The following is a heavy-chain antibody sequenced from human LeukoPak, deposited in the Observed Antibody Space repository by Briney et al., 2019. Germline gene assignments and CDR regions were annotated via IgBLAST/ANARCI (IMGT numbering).Heavy chain of an antibody. CDR2: IYYSGST. D-gene: IGHD6-13*01. J-gene: IGHJ4*02. Sequence: NPLETLSLTCTVSGGSISSYYWSWIRQPPGKGLEWIGYIYYSGSTNYNPSLKSRVTISVDTSKNQFSLKLSSVTAADTAVYYCARHEGPGIAAVDWGQGTLVTVSS. V-gene: IGHV4-59*08. CDR1: GGSISSYY. CDR3: ARHEGPGIAAVD.